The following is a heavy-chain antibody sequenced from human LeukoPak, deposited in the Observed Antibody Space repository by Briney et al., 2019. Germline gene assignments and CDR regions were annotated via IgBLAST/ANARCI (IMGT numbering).Heavy chain of an antibody. Sequence: GGSLRLSCAASGFTVSSNYMSWVRQAPGKGLEWVSVIYSGGSTYYADSVKGRFTISRDNSKNTLYLQMNSLRAEDTAVYYCAREQFGELYNYYYYMDVWGKGTTVTVSS. D-gene: IGHD3-10*01. J-gene: IGHJ6*03. V-gene: IGHV3-53*01. CDR2: IYSGGST. CDR1: GFTVSSNY. CDR3: AREQFGELYNYYYYMDV.